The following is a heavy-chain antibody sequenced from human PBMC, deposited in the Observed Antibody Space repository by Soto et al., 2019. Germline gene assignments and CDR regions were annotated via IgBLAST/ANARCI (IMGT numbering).Heavy chain of an antibody. CDR2: IIAINGTT. V-gene: IGHV1-18*01. J-gene: IGHJ4*02. CDR1: GGTFSSYA. Sequence: ASVKVSCKASGGTFSSYAISWVRQAPGQGLEWMGWIIAINGTTNYAQKLQGRVTITTDTSTSTAYMELRSLRSDDTAVYYCARGQIAVAGTGGPLDYWGQGTLVTVSS. D-gene: IGHD6-19*01. CDR3: ARGQIAVAGTGGPLDY.